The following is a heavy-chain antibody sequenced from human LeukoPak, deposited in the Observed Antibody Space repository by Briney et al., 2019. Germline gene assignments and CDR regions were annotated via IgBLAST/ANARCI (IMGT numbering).Heavy chain of an antibody. CDR1: GFTFSSYS. Sequence: GGSLRLSCAASGFTFSSYSMNWVRQAPGKGLEWVSSISSSSSYIYYADAVKGRVTISRDNANNSLYLQMKTLRAEATAVYSCARASQYGYNYQDYFGYWGAGNLVTVSS. D-gene: IGHD5-24*01. J-gene: IGHJ4*02. CDR2: ISSSSSYI. CDR3: ARASQYGYNYQDYFGY. V-gene: IGHV3-21*01.